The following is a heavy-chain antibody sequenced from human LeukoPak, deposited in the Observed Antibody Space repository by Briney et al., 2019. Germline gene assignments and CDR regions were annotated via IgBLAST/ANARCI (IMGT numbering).Heavy chain of an antibody. J-gene: IGHJ3*02. Sequence: PSETLSLTCTVSGGSISGYYWSWIRQPPGKGLEWIGYIYYSGSTNYNPSLKSRVTISVDTSKNQFSLKLSSVTAADTAVYYCARGLAAADAFDIWGQGTMVTVSS. CDR3: ARGLAAADAFDI. CDR2: IYYSGST. CDR1: GGSISGYY. D-gene: IGHD6-13*01. V-gene: IGHV4-59*01.